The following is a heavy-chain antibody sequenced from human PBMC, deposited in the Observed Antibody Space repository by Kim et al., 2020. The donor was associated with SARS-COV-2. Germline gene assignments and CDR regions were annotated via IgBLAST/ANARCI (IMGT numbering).Heavy chain of an antibody. CDR3: ATAPPIAVAGSYYYYYGMDV. D-gene: IGHD6-19*01. Sequence: ASVKVSCEVSGYTLTELSMHWVRQAPGKGLEWMGGFDPEDGETIYAQKFQGRVTMTEDTSTDTAYMELSSLRSEDTAVYYCATAPPIAVAGSYYYYYGMDVWGQGTTVTVSS. CDR1: GYTLTELS. CDR2: FDPEDGET. J-gene: IGHJ6*02. V-gene: IGHV1-24*01.